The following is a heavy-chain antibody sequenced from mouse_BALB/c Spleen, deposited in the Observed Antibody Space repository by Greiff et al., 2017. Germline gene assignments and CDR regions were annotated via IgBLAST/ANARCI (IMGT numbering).Heavy chain of an antibody. CDR1: GYSFTDYN. CDR2: IDPYNGGT. Sequence: VQLKESGPELVKPGASVKVSCKASGYSFTDYNMYWVKQSHGKSLEWIGYIDPYNGGTSYNQKFKDKATLTADKSSSTAYMQLSSLTSEDSAVYYCAREGDYEFAYWGQGTLVTVSA. D-gene: IGHD2-4*01. CDR3: AREGDYEFAY. J-gene: IGHJ3*01. V-gene: IGHV1S135*01.